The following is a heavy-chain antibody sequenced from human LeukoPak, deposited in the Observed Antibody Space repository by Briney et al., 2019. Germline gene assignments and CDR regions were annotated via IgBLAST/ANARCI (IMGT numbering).Heavy chain of an antibody. Sequence: GESLKISCKGSGYPFTTYWIGWVRQMPGKGLEWRGIIYPSDSDNRFSTSFQGQVPIPADNSIRPPYWQWSSLKASDTAMYCCARRFYDTECFQYWGQGTLVTVSS. J-gene: IGHJ1*01. CDR2: IYPSDSDN. CDR1: GYPFTTYW. D-gene: IGHD3-3*01. CDR3: ARRFYDTECFQY. V-gene: IGHV5-51*01.